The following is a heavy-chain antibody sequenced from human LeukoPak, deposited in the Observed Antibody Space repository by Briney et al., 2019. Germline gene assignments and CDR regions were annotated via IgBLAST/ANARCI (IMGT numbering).Heavy chain of an antibody. D-gene: IGHD6-19*01. Sequence: GASVKVSCKASGGTFSSYAISWVRQAPGQGLEWMGGIIPIFGTANYAQKFQGRVTITADESTSTAYMELSSLRSEDTAVYYCATDLKGLAVAGWGHYWGQGTLVTVSS. CDR3: ATDLKGLAVAGWGHY. J-gene: IGHJ4*02. CDR1: GGTFSSYA. V-gene: IGHV1-69*01. CDR2: IIPIFGTA.